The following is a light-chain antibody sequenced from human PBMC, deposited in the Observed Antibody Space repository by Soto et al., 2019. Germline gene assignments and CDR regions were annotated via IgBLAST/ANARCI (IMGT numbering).Light chain of an antibody. CDR2: DAS. J-gene: IGKJ5*01. CDR1: QIVGSTY. Sequence: EIVLTQSPGTLSLSPGERATLSCRASQIVGSTYLAWYQQKPGQAPRLLIYDASSRATGIPDRFSGSGSGTDLTLTISRLEPEDFAVYYCQQYDNSAITFGQGTRLEIK. CDR3: QQYDNSAIT. V-gene: IGKV3-20*01.